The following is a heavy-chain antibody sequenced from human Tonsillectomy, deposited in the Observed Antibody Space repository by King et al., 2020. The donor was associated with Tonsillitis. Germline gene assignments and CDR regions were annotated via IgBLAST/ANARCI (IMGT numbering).Heavy chain of an antibody. D-gene: IGHD3-22*01. CDR3: ARGRFPTARDNSKNTLYLQLNSLGPEDTAVYYWASGNDPYYDTSGYLGDY. CDR1: GFSFRTYA. V-gene: IGHV3-30*02. CDR2: IRYDGSSK. Sequence: VQLVESGGGVVQPGGSLRLSCAASGFSFRTYAMHWVRQAPGKGLDWVAFIRYDGSSKYSADSVKGRFTISRDNSKNTLYLQMNSLGPEDTAVYYCARGRFPTARDNSKNTLYLQLNSLGPEDTAVYYWASGNDPYYDTSGYLGDYWGQGTLVTVSS. J-gene: IGHJ4*02.